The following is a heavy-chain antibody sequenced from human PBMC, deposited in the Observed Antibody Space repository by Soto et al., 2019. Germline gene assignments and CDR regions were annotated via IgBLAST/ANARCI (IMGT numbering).Heavy chain of an antibody. CDR2: IYWDDDK. Sequence: SGPTLVNPTQTLTLTCTFSGFSLSTSGVGVAWIRQPPGKALEWLALIYWDDDKRYSPSLKSRLTITKDTSKNQVVLTFTNMHSVDTAPYFCAHSFGVAGMGYYHHEMDVWGQGTTVAVSS. J-gene: IGHJ6*02. V-gene: IGHV2-5*02. D-gene: IGHD3-3*01. CDR1: GFSLSTSGVG. CDR3: AHSFGVAGMGYYHHEMDV.